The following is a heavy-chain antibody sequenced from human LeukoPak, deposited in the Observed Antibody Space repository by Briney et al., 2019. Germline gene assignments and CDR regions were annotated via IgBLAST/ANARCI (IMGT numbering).Heavy chain of an antibody. CDR3: ARESFEEPGTMDH. Sequence: PSETLSLTCTVSGDSISSSLYYWGWIRQPPGKGLEWIGSIYYGGGTHYNPSLKSRATIFLDTSMNQFSLRLTSVTAADTALYFCARESFEEPGTMDHWGQGTLVSVSS. J-gene: IGHJ4*02. D-gene: IGHD4/OR15-4a*01. V-gene: IGHV4-39*07. CDR1: GDSISSSLYY. CDR2: IYYGGGT.